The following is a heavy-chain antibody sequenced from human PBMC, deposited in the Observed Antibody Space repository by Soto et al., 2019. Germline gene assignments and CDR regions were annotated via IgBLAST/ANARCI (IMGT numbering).Heavy chain of an antibody. CDR2: IYYSGDT. CDR1: GGPISRPDYS. V-gene: IGHV4-30-4*01. CDR3: ARVPEYSGYDMANWFDS. J-gene: IGHJ5*01. D-gene: IGHD5-12*01. Sequence: PSETLSLTCTVSGGPISRPDYSWNWIRQPPGKGLEWIGYIYYSGDTSYNPSLKSRLTISMDTSKNQFSLKLTSVTAADTALYYCARVPEYSGYDMANWFDSGGQGTLVTFSS.